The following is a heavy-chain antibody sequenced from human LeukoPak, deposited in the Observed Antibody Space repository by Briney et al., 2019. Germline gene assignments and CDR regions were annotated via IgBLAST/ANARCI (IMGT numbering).Heavy chain of an antibody. CDR2: IYTSGST. CDR1: GGSISSGSYY. J-gene: IGHJ4*02. CDR3: AGDNWGTIDY. Sequence: SQTLSLTCTVSGGSISSGSYYWSWIRQPAGKGLEWIGRIYTSGSTNYNPSLKSRLTISVDTSKNQFSLKLSSVTAADTAVYYCAGDNWGTIDYWGQGTLVTVSS. V-gene: IGHV4-61*02. D-gene: IGHD7-27*01.